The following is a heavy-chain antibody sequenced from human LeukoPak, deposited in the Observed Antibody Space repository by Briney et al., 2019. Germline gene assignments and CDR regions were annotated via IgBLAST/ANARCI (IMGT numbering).Heavy chain of an antibody. J-gene: IGHJ4*02. Sequence: GGSLRLSCAASGFNFRTYSMKWIRQAPGKGLEWISYISGSSSTLYYADSVKGRFTISIDNANNSLFLHMNGPRAEDSSIYYCARGELIGTVFDYWGQGALVTVSS. D-gene: IGHD1-7*01. CDR3: ARGELIGTVFDY. CDR1: GFNFRTYS. CDR2: ISGSSSTL. V-gene: IGHV3-48*04.